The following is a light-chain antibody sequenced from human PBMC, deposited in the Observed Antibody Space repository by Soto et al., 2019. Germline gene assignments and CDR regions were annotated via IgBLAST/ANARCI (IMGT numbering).Light chain of an antibody. CDR2: GAF. CDR3: QQYGVSPLT. Sequence: EIVLTQSPATLSLSPGETATVSCRATESLITNALAWYQQKPGQAPRLLIYGAFTRAAAIPDRFNGSGSGTDFALTISRLELEDSAVYYCQQYGVSPLTFGPGTKVEIK. V-gene: IGKV3-20*01. CDR1: ESLITNA. J-gene: IGKJ3*01.